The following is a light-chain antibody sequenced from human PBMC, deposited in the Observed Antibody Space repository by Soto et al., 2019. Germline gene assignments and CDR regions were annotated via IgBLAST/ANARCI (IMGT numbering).Light chain of an antibody. CDR1: SRDVGAYNF. V-gene: IGLV2-14*01. CDR3: SSQTGSGTMH. CDR2: EVS. Sequence: QSVLTQPASVSGSPGQSITISCTGTSRDVGAYNFVSLYQQFPGKAPKLMIYEVSNRPSGVSDRFSGSKSGNTASLIISGLQAEDEADYYCSSQTGSGTMHFGGGTKLTVL. J-gene: IGLJ2*01.